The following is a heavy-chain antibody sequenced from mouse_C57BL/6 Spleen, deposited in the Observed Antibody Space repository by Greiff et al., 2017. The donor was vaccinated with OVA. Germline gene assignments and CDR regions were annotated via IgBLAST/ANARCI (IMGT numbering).Heavy chain of an antibody. V-gene: IGHV5-4*01. J-gene: IGHJ3*01. Sequence: EVMLVESGGGLVKPGGSLKLSCAASGFTFSSYAMSWVRQTPEKRLEWVATISDGGSYTYYPDNVKGRFTISRDNAKNNLYLQMSHLKSEDTAMYYCARDEYPFAYWGQGTLVTVSA. CDR1: GFTFSSYA. CDR3: ARDEYPFAY. CDR2: ISDGGSYT. D-gene: IGHD5-1*01.